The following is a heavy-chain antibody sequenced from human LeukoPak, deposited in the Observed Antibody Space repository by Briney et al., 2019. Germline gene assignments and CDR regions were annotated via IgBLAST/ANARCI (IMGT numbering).Heavy chain of an antibody. CDR2: IYYSGST. Sequence: PSETLSLTCTVSGGSISSSSYYWGWIRQPPGKGLEWIGSIYYSGSTYHNPSLKSRVTISVDTSKNQFSLKLSSVTAADTAVYYCARPRSGTHAFDIWGQGTMVTVSS. CDR1: GGSISSSSYY. V-gene: IGHV4-39*07. CDR3: ARPRSGTHAFDI. J-gene: IGHJ3*02. D-gene: IGHD1-14*01.